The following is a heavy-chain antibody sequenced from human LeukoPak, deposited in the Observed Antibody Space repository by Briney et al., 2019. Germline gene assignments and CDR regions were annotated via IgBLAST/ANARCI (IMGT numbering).Heavy chain of an antibody. CDR1: GFTFSNYA. D-gene: IGHD2-8*01. V-gene: IGHV3-23*01. CDR3: AKYATTARSWFDP. Sequence: GGSLRLSCAASGFTFSNYAMSWVRQAPGKGLEWVSAISGNGNTIYYADSVRGRFTISRDNSKNTLFLQMNSLRAEDTAVYYCAKYATTARSWFDPWGQGTLVTVYS. J-gene: IGHJ5*02. CDR2: ISGNGNTI.